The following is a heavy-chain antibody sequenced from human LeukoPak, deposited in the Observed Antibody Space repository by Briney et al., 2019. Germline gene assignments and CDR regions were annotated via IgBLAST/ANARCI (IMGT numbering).Heavy chain of an antibody. CDR1: GDSXSXXIAA. V-gene: IGHV6-1*01. CDR3: ARDSSGYMFDY. D-gene: IGHD3-22*01. CDR2: TYYRSNLYN. J-gene: IGHJ4*02. Sequence: GDSXSXXIAAWNWXRQSPSRGLEWLVRTYYRSNLYNDYAVSVKSRITITPDTSKNQFSLQLNSVTPEDTAVYYCARDSSGYMFDYWGQGTLVTVSS.